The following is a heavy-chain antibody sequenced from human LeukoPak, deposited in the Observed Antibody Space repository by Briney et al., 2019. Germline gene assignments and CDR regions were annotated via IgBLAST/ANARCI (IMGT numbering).Heavy chain of an antibody. Sequence: SLRLSCAASGFTFSSYAMHWVRQAPGKGLEWVAVVSYDGSNKYYADSVKGRFTISRDNSKNTLYLQMNSLRAEDTAVYYCAKSRYSGYDSGGDFDYWGQGTLVTVSS. CDR1: GFTFSSYA. V-gene: IGHV3-30-3*01. D-gene: IGHD5-12*01. CDR3: AKSRYSGYDSGGDFDY. CDR2: VSYDGSNK. J-gene: IGHJ4*02.